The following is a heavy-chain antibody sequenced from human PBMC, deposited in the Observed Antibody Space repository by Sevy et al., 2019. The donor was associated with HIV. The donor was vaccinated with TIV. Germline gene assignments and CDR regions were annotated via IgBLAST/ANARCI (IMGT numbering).Heavy chain of an antibody. CDR1: GYTFSDYW. CDR3: ARGRGGWFSLFDD. V-gene: IGHV5-51*01. Sequence: GESLKISCRGSGYTFSDYWIAWVRQMPGKGLEMMGVSHPRTSDAKYSPSFEGQVSFSADTSIATAYLQLSSLKASDTAIYYCARGRGGWFSLFDDWGQGTLVTVSS. J-gene: IGHJ4*02. D-gene: IGHD6-19*01. CDR2: SHPRTSDA.